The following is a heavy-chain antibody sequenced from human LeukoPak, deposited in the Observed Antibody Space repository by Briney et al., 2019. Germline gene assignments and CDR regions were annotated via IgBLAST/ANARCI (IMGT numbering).Heavy chain of an antibody. CDR1: GGSISSGSYY. J-gene: IGHJ4*02. D-gene: IGHD3-3*01. CDR3: ARDRYDFWSGVAGFDY. CDR2: IYTSGST. Sequence: SETLSLTCTVSGGSISSGSYYWSWIRQPAGKGLEWIGRIYTSGSTNYNPSLKSRVTISVDTSKNQFSLKLSSVTAADTAVYYCARDRYDFWSGVAGFDYWGQGTLVTVSS. V-gene: IGHV4-61*02.